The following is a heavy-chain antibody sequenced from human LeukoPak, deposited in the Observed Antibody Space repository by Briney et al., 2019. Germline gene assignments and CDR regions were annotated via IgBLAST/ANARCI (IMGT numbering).Heavy chain of an antibody. Sequence: GGSLRLSCAASGFTFSSYAMHWVRQAPGKGLEYVSAISSNGGSTYYANSVKGRFTISRDNSKNTLYLQMGSLRAEDMAVYYCARSSIAARRDFDYWGQGTLVTVSS. CDR3: ARSSIAARRDFDY. D-gene: IGHD6-6*01. CDR1: GFTFSSYA. J-gene: IGHJ4*02. CDR2: ISSNGGST. V-gene: IGHV3-64*01.